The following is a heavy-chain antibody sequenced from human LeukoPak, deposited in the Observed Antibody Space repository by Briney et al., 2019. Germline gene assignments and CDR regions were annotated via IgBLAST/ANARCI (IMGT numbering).Heavy chain of an antibody. CDR1: AYTFTSYG. D-gene: IGHD6-19*01. CDR2: INTYNGNT. CDR3: ARDPHEFSSGWSHFEY. V-gene: IGHV1-18*01. Sequence: ASVTVSFTASAYTFTSYGISWVRQAPGQGLEWMGWINTYNGNTNYAQKLQGRVTMTTDTSTSTADMELRSLRSDDTGVYYCARDPHEFSSGWSHFEYWGQGTLVTVSS. J-gene: IGHJ4*02.